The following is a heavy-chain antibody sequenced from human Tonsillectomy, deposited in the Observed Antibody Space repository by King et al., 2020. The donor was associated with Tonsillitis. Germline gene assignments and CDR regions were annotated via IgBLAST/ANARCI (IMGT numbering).Heavy chain of an antibody. CDR3: TILRSGP. CDR2: ISYDGSNR. Sequence: VQLVESGGGVVQPGRSLRLSCAAAGFTFSGYGMHWVRQAPGKGLEWVAVISYDGSNRFYADSVKGRFTLSRDNSRNTVHLDMSSLRTEDTAVYYCTILRSGPWGPGTLVTVSS. J-gene: IGHJ5*02. CDR1: GFTFSGYG. V-gene: IGHV3-30*03. D-gene: IGHD7-27*01.